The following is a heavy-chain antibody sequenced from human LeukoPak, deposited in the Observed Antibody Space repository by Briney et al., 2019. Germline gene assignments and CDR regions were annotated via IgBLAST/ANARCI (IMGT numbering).Heavy chain of an antibody. V-gene: IGHV4-34*01. J-gene: IGHJ5*02. Sequence: PSETLSLTCAVYGGSFSGYYWSWIRQPPGKGLEWIGEINHSGSTNYNPSLKSRVTISVDTSKNQFSLKLSSVTAADTAVYYCARRGLGYCSSTRCSSAWFDPWGQGTLVTVSS. CDR2: INHSGST. D-gene: IGHD2-2*01. CDR1: GGSFSGYY. CDR3: ARRGLGYCSSTRCSSAWFDP.